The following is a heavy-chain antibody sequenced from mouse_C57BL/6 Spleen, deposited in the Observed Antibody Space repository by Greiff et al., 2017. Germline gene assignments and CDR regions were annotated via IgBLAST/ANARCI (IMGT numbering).Heavy chain of an antibody. D-gene: IGHD2-4*01. CDR3: ARGGNDYD. CDR1: GYTFTSYT. Sequence: VQRVESGAELARPGASVKMSCKASGYTFTSYTMHWVKQRPGQGLEWIGYINPSSGYTKYNQKFKDKATLTADKSSSTAYMQLSSLTSEDSAVYYCARGGNDYDWGQGTTLTVSS. J-gene: IGHJ2*01. CDR2: INPSSGYT. V-gene: IGHV1-4*01.